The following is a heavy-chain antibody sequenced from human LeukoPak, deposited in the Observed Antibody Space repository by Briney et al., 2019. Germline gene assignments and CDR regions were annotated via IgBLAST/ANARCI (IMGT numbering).Heavy chain of an antibody. V-gene: IGHV1-69*08. J-gene: IGHJ3*02. CDR1: GGTFSSYT. Sequence: SVKVSCKPSGGTFSSYTISWVRQAPGQGLEWMGRIIPIPHTTYYAQKFQGRVTITADKSTSTAYMELRSLRSDDTAVYYCARGAFGDDAFDIWGQGTMVTVSS. CDR2: IIPIPHTT. D-gene: IGHD3-16*01. CDR3: ARGAFGDDAFDI.